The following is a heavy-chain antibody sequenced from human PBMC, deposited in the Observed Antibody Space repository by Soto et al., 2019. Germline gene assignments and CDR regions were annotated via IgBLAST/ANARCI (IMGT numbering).Heavy chain of an antibody. J-gene: IGHJ4*02. D-gene: IGHD3-9*01. CDR3: ARGIERYFDWLSSTNDY. Sequence: GASVKVSCKASGYTFTSYDINWVRQATGQGLEWMGWMNPNSGNTGYAQKFQGRVTMTRNTSISTAYMELSSLRSEDTAVYYCARGIERYFDWLSSTNDYWGQGTLVTV. CDR2: MNPNSGNT. V-gene: IGHV1-8*01. CDR1: GYTFTSYD.